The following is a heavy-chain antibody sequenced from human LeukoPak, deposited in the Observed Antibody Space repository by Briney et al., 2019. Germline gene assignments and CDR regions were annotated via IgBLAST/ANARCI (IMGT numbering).Heavy chain of an antibody. CDR2: ISYDGSNK. D-gene: IGHD3-10*01. CDR3: ARDLPRITMVRGVTSAETDAFDI. V-gene: IGHV3-30*04. CDR1: RFTFSSYA. Sequence: GGSLRLSCAASRFTFSSYAMHWVRQARGKGLEWVAVISYDGSNKYYADSVKGRFTISRDNSKNTLYLQMNSLRAEDTAVYYCARDLPRITMVRGVTSAETDAFDIWGQGTMVTVSS. J-gene: IGHJ3*02.